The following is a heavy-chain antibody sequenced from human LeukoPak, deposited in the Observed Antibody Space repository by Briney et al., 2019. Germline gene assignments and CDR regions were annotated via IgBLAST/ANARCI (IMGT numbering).Heavy chain of an antibody. CDR2: ISSSSSTI. J-gene: IGHJ4*02. D-gene: IGHD3-3*01. V-gene: IGHV3-48*01. CDR3: ARGIFGVVITPFDY. Sequence: GGSLRLSCAASGFTFSSYSMNWVRQAPGKGLEWVSYISSSSSTIYYADSVKGRFTISRDNSKNTLYLQMNSLRAEDTAVYYCARGIFGVVITPFDYWGQGTLVTVSS. CDR1: GFTFSSYS.